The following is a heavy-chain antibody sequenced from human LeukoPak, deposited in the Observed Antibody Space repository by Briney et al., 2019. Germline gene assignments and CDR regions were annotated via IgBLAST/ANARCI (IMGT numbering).Heavy chain of an antibody. V-gene: IGHV4-39*07. CDR3: ARDFDY. CDR1: GASITSNSYY. CDR2: IYYSAST. Sequence: SETLSPTCAVSGASITSNSYYWGWIRHPPVKGLEWISRIYYSASTYYNPSLKSRVTISVDTSKNHFSLKLSSLTAPHTATLLCARDFDYWGQGSLVTVSS. J-gene: IGHJ4*02.